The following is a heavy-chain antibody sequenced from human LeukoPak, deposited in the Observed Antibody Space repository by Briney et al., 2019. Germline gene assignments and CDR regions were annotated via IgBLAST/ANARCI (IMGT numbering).Heavy chain of an antibody. CDR1: GYTFTSYY. D-gene: IGHD3/OR15-3a*01. CDR3: ARAIGHVYYYYYMDV. CDR2: INPTGGST. J-gene: IGHJ6*03. Sequence: ASVKVSCKASGYTFTSYYMHWVRQAPGQGLEWMGLINPTGGSTGYAQKFQGRVTMTRDTSTSTDYMELSSLRSEDTAVYYCARAIGHVYYYYYMDVWGKGTTVTISS. V-gene: IGHV1-46*01.